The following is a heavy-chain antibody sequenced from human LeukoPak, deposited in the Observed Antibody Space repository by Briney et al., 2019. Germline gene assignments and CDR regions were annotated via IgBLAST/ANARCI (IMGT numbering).Heavy chain of an antibody. J-gene: IGHJ4*02. CDR1: GYTFTSYA. Sequence: ASVKVSCKASGYTFTSYAISWVRQAPGQGLEWMGGIIPIFGTANYAQKFQGRVTITADESTSTAYMELSSLRSEDTAVYYCAREPGYCSSTSCPFDYWGQGTLVTVSS. CDR2: IIPIFGTA. D-gene: IGHD2-2*01. V-gene: IGHV1-69*13. CDR3: AREPGYCSSTSCPFDY.